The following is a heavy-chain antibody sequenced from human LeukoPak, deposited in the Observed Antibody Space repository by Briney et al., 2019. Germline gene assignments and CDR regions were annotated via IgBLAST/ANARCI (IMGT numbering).Heavy chain of an antibody. CDR1: KFTFSNYG. D-gene: IGHD3-10*01. Sequence: GGSLRLSCTASKFTFSNYGMQWVRQAPGKGLEWVAVISSDGGTKYYADSVKGRFTLSRDNSRNTLDLQMNSLGPEDTAVYYCAKEDDSGGYGANLDYRGQGNLVTVSS. J-gene: IGHJ4*02. CDR3: AKEDDSGGYGANLDY. CDR2: ISSDGGTK. V-gene: IGHV3-30*18.